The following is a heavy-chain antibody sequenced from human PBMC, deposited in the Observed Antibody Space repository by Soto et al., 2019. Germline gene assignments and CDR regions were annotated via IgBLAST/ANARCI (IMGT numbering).Heavy chain of an antibody. J-gene: IGHJ3*02. V-gene: IGHV1-2*02. CDR3: ARGGGVGVPGASAFDI. CDR1: GYTLTSHH. Sequence: QVHLVQSGAEVKKPGASMKISCTASGYTLTSHHVHWVWQAPGRGLEWMGSINPANGVAQYTERFQGRVTMTRDTPTNTVYMELRGLTSDHTAVFYCARGGGVGVPGASAFDIWGQGTMVTVSS. D-gene: IGHD3-3*01. CDR2: INPANGVA.